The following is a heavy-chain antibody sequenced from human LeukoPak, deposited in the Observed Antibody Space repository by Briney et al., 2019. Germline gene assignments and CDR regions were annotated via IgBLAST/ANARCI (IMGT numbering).Heavy chain of an antibody. CDR2: IESKTDGGTT. CDR1: GFGFSDAW. V-gene: IGHV3-15*04. CDR3: TTYGSGRKFDY. D-gene: IGHD3-10*01. Sequence: GGSRSLSLAASGFGFSDAWMSWVRQIPGKGREWVGRIESKTDGGTTDYAAPVKGRFTISRDDSTNTLYLQMNSLKSEDTAVYYCTTYGSGRKFDYWGQGILVTVSS. J-gene: IGHJ4*02.